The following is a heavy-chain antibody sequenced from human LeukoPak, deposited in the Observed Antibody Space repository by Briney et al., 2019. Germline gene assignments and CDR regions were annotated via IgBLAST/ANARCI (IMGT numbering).Heavy chain of an antibody. CDR1: GYTFTSYD. CDR3: ATRYCSGGSCYAYYFDY. J-gene: IGHJ4*02. CDR2: MNPNSSNT. V-gene: IGHV1-8*03. Sequence: ASVKVSCKASGYTFTSYDINWVRQATGQGLEWMGWMNPNSSNTGYAQKFQGRVTITRNTSISTAYMELSSLRSEDTAVYYCATRYCSGGSCYAYYFDYWGQGTLVTVSS. D-gene: IGHD2-15*01.